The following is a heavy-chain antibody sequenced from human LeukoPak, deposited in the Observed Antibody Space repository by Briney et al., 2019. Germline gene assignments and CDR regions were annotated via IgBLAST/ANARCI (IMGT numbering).Heavy chain of an antibody. CDR1: GGSISSSSYY. D-gene: IGHD6-19*01. V-gene: IGHV4-39*01. J-gene: IGHJ4*02. CDR2: IHYSGRT. Sequence: SETLSLTCTVSGGSISSSSYYWGWIRQPPGKGLEWIGMIHYSGRTYYNTSLMSRVTISVDTSKDQFSLKLTSVSAADTAVYYYARLPVYSSGWQADFWGQGTLVTVSS. CDR3: ARLPVYSSGWQADF.